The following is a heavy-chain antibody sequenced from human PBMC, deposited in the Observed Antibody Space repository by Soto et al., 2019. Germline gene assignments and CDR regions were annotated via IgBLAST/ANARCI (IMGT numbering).Heavy chain of an antibody. CDR1: GFTFSSYG. CDR3: AKDQGGYYFDY. CDR2: ISYDGSNK. J-gene: IGHJ4*02. Sequence: ESGGGVVQPGRSLRLSCAASGFTFSSYGMHWVRQAPGKGLEWVAVISYDGSNKYYADSVKGRFTISRDNSKNTLYLQMNSLRAEDTAVYYCAKDQGGYYFDYWGQGTLVTVSS. V-gene: IGHV3-30*18.